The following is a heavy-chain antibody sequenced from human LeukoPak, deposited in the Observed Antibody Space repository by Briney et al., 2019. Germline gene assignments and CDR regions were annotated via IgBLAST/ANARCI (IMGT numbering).Heavy chain of an antibody. D-gene: IGHD2-2*01. CDR1: GGSFSSSSYY. CDR2: IYYSGST. V-gene: IGHV4-39*01. CDR3: ARHSRYCSSTSCQGWLDP. J-gene: IGHJ5*02. Sequence: SETLSLTCTVSGGSFSSSSYYWDWIRQPPGKGLEWIGSIYYSGSTYYNPSLKSRVTISVDTSKNQFSLRLSSVTAADTAVYYCARHSRYCSSTSCQGWLDPWGQGTLVTVSS.